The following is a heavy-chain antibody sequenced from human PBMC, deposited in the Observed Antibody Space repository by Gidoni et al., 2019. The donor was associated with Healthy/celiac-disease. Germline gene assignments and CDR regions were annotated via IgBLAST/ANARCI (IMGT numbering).Heavy chain of an antibody. V-gene: IGHV3-33*01. J-gene: IGHJ4*02. D-gene: IGHD3-10*01. CDR3: AREAGRLLWFGELLGFDY. CDR2: IWYDGSNK. CDR1: GFTFSSYG. Sequence: QVQLVESGGGVVQPGWSLRLSCAASGFTFSSYGRHWFRQAPGQGLEWVAVIWYDGSNKYYADSVKGRFTISRDNSKNTLYLQMNSLRAEDTAVYYCAREAGRLLWFGELLGFDYWGQGTLVTVSS.